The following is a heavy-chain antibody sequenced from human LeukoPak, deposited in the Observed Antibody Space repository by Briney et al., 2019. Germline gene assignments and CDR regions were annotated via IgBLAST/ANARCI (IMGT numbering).Heavy chain of an antibody. Sequence: GGSLRLSCAASGFTFSDYGMSWVRQAPGKGLEWVSAISGSGGYTYYADFVKGRFTISRDNSKNTLYLQVTGLRAEDTAVYYCAKDLGGYVDYWGQGTLVTVSS. CDR3: AKDLGGYVDY. CDR1: GFTFSDYG. D-gene: IGHD2-15*01. CDR2: ISGSGGYT. V-gene: IGHV3-23*01. J-gene: IGHJ4*02.